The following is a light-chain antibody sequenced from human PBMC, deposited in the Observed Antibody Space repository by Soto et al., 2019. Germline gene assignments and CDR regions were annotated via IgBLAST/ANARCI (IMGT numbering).Light chain of an antibody. J-gene: IGLJ2*01. CDR3: SSYTSSSPVV. CDR2: DVS. CDR1: SSDVGAYNY. V-gene: IGLV2-14*03. Sequence: QSALTQPASVSGSPGQSITISCTGTSSDVGAYNYVSWYQHHPGKAPKLLIYDVSHRPSGVSNRFSGSKSGNTASLTISGLQAEDEADYYCSSYTSSSPVVFGGGTQLTVL.